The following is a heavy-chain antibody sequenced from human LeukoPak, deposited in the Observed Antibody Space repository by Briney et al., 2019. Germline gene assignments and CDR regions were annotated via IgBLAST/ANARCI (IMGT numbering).Heavy chain of an antibody. CDR3: ASPGKASSSVFDY. V-gene: IGHV3-11*04. D-gene: IGHD6-13*01. Sequence: LSLTCTVSGGSISSSSYYWGWIRQPPGKGLEWVSYISSSGSTIYYADSVKGRFTISRDNAKNSLYLQMNSLRAEDTAVYYCASPGKASSSVFDYWGQGTLVTVSS. CDR1: GGSISSSSYY. J-gene: IGHJ4*02. CDR2: ISSSGSTI.